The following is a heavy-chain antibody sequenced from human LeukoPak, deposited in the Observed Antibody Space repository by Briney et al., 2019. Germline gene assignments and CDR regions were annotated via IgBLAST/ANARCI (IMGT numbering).Heavy chain of an antibody. CDR2: IKEDGSEK. D-gene: IGHD1-26*01. V-gene: IGHV3-7*01. CDR1: GFTLSNYW. Sequence: PGGSLRLSCAASGFTLSNYWMTWVRQAPGKGLEWVAIIKEDGSEKYYVDSVKGRFTISRDNAKNSLYLQMNSLRAEDTAVYYCARVELEAVSYGAADFWGQGTLVTVSS. J-gene: IGHJ4*02. CDR3: ARVELEAVSYGAADF.